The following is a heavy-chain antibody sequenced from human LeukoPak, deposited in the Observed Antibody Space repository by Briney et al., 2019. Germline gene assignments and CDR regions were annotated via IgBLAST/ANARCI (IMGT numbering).Heavy chain of an antibody. CDR3: ARRYTNSWYDTDY. CDR2: INPNSGGT. CDR1: GYTFIAYY. J-gene: IGHJ4*02. D-gene: IGHD6-13*01. V-gene: IGHV1-2*02. Sequence: VASVRVSCKASGYTFIAYYMHWVRQAPGQGLEWMGWINPNSGGTTYAQKFQGRVTMTRDTSINTAYMELSSLRSDDTAIYYCARRYTNSWYDTDYWGQGTLVTVSS.